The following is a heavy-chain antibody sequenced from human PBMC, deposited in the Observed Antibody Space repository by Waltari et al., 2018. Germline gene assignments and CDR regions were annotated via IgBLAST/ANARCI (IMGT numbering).Heavy chain of an antibody. D-gene: IGHD2-8*01. CDR3: ARDNVLAQRGAFDM. V-gene: IGHV4-61*02. Sequence: QVQLQESGPGLVKPSQTLSLTCTVSGGSLTTDNFYWYWIRPPAEKGLEWIGRIYNTGSTISVDTSKNQFSLNLKSVTAADTAVYYCARDNVLAQRGAFDMWGQGTMVIVSS. CDR2: IYNTGS. CDR1: GGSLTTDNFY. J-gene: IGHJ3*02.